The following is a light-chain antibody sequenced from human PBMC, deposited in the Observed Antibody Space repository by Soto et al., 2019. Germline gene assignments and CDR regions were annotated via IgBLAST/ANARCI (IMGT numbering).Light chain of an antibody. CDR3: QQRSNWRT. CDR2: DAS. CDR1: QSVRSY. Sequence: EIVLTQSPATLSLSPGESATLSCRASQSVRSYLAWYQQKPGQAPRLLIYDASKRVAGIPDRFSGSGSGTDFTLTISSLEPEDFAVYYCQQRSNWRTFGQGTKVEIK. J-gene: IGKJ1*01. V-gene: IGKV3-11*01.